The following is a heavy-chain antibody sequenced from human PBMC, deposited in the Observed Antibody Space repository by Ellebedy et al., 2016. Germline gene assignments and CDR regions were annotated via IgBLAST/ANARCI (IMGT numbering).Heavy chain of an antibody. V-gene: IGHV3-30*02. CDR3: ARAPEWEPWDFDS. D-gene: IGHD1-26*01. CDR2: ISYDGETE. J-gene: IGHJ4*02. CDR1: GFNFNSHG. Sequence: GGSLRRSXAASGFNFNSHGMHWIRQVPGTGLAWVAFISYDGETENYGDSVKGRFSISRDKSQNTVYLEMRSLRPEDTAVYFCARAPEWEPWDFDSWGQGTLVTVSS.